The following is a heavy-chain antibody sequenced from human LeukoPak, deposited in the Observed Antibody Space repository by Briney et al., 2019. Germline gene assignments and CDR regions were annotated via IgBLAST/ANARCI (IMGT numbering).Heavy chain of an antibody. D-gene: IGHD6-6*01. CDR3: KVSSSSPDDFDY. V-gene: IGHV1-69*05. CDR2: IIPIFGTA. CDR1: GGTFSSYA. J-gene: IGHJ4*02. Sequence: GASVKVSCKASGGTFSSYAISWVRQAPGQGLEWMGGIIPIFGTANYAQKFQGRVTITTDESTSTAYMELSSLRSEDTAVYYCKVSSSSPDDFDYWGQGTQVTVSS.